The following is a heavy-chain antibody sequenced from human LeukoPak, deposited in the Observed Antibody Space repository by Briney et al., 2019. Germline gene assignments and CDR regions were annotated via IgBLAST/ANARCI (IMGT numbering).Heavy chain of an antibody. Sequence: SETLSPTCAVYGGSFSGYYWSWIRQPPGKGLEWIGEVNHSGSTNYNPSLKSRVTISVDTSKNQFSLRLSSVTAADTAVYYCARGDSYYYYGMDVWGKGTTVTVSS. J-gene: IGHJ6*04. CDR3: ARGDSYYYYGMDV. D-gene: IGHD3/OR15-3a*01. CDR1: GGSFSGYY. CDR2: VNHSGST. V-gene: IGHV4-34*01.